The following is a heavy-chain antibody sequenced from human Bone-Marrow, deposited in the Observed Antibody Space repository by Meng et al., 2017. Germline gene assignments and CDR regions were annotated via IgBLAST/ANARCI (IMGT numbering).Heavy chain of an antibody. CDR3: ATLFTRGWFDP. V-gene: IGHV3-23*01. J-gene: IGHJ5*02. D-gene: IGHD3-10*01. Sequence: GESLKISCAASGFTFSSYAMSWVRQAPGKGLEWVSAISGSGGSTYYADSVKGRFTISRDNSKNTLYLQMNSLRAEDTAVYYCATLFTRGWFDPWGQGTLVTFSS. CDR2: ISGSGGST. CDR1: GFTFSSYA.